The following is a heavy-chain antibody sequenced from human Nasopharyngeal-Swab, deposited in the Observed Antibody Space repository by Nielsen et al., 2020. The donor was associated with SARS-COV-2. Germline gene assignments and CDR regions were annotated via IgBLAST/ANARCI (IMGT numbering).Heavy chain of an antibody. CDR1: GYTFTNYY. CDR3: AREGGAHCTNGVCFPTYYVDV. J-gene: IGHJ6*03. Sequence: ASVKVSCKASGYTFTNYYMHWVRQAPGQGLEWLGIINPGAGSTTYAQKFQGRVTMTRDTSTNAVYMELSSLSSEDTAVYYCAREGGAHCTNGVCFPTYYVDVWGIGTTVTVSS. CDR2: INPGAGST. V-gene: IGHV1-46*01. D-gene: IGHD2-8*01.